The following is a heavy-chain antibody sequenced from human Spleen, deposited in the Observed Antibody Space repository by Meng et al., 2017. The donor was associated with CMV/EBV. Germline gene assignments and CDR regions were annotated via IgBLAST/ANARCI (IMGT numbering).Heavy chain of an antibody. CDR2: IYWNGGRT. D-gene: IGHD3-3*01. J-gene: IGHJ6*02. Sequence: SGCTFDDFGRNWVRQVPGKGLEWVSRIYWNGGRTSYADSVKGRFTISRDNAKNSLYLQMNSLRGEDTALYYCARDHDFWSGQSPMDVWGQGTTVTVSS. CDR1: GCTFDDFG. V-gene: IGHV3-20*03. CDR3: ARDHDFWSGQSPMDV.